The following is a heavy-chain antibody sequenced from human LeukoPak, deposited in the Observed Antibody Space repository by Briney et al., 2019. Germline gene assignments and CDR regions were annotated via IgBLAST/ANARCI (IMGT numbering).Heavy chain of an antibody. CDR2: TYYRSKWYN. CDR3: ARSISGLGD. V-gene: IGHV6-1*01. CDR1: GDSVSSNSAA. J-gene: IGHJ4*02. D-gene: IGHD3-16*01. Sequence: SQTLSLTCAISGDSVSSNSAAWNWIWQSPSRGLEWLGRTYYRSKWYNDYAVSVKGRITISADTSKNQFSPQLNSVTPEDTAVYYCARSISGLGDWGQGTLVTVSS.